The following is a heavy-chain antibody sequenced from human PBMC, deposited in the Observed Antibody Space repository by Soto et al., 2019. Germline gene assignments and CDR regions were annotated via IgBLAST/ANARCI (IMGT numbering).Heavy chain of an antibody. CDR3: AKGPPLGEWPPRGFGY. V-gene: IGHV3-23*01. CDR2: ISATGGRS. J-gene: IGHJ4*02. D-gene: IGHD3-16*01. CDR1: GFTFSNYA. Sequence: EVQLLESGGGLVQPGGSLRLSCAASGFTFSNYALNWVRQAPGKGLEWVSLISATGGRSYYADSVQGRFTISRDNAKSTMYVQMNSLRAEDTAVYYCAKGPPLGEWPPRGFGYWGQGTLVTVSS.